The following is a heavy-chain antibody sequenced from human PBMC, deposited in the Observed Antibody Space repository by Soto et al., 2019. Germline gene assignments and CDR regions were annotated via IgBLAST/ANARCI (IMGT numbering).Heavy chain of an antibody. D-gene: IGHD3-22*01. CDR3: ARLDGNDYDSSGYYYYYYGMDV. V-gene: IGHV3-11*01. CDR1: GFTFSDYY. CDR2: ISSSGSTI. J-gene: IGHJ6*02. Sequence: QVQLVESGGGLVKPGGSLRLSCAASGFTFSDYYMSWIRQAPGKGLEWVSYISSSGSTIYYADSVKGRFTISRDNAKNSPYLQMNSLRAEDTAVYYCARLDGNDYDSSGYYYYYYGMDVWGQGTTVTVSS.